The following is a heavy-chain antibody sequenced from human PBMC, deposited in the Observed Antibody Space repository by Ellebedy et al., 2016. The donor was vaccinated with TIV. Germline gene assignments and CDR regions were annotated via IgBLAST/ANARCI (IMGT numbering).Heavy chain of an antibody. V-gene: IGHV5-51*01. Sequence: PGGSLRLSCKGSGYDFARYWIAWVRQLPGEGLEWLGIINPGDSDTRYSPSFQGHVPLSADKSISTAYLQWSSLQASDTAMYYCPRHRAAGGNYYYGMDVWGQGTTLTVSS. CDR1: GYDFARYW. J-gene: IGHJ6*02. D-gene: IGHD6-13*01. CDR2: INPGDSDT. CDR3: PRHRAAGGNYYYGMDV.